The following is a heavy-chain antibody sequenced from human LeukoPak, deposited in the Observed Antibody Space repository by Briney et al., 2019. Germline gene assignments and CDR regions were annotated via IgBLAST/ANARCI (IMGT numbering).Heavy chain of an antibody. J-gene: IGHJ4*02. CDR1: GFTFGSYG. Sequence: GGSLRLSCAASGFTFGSYGMHWVRQAPGKGLDWVAVISNDGSKKYYADSVKGRFTISRDNSKNTLSLQVSSLRTEDTAVYYCAKDRYSYAFEYSDSWGQGTLVTVSS. CDR2: ISNDGSKK. CDR3: AKDRYSYAFEYSDS. D-gene: IGHD5-18*01. V-gene: IGHV3-30*18.